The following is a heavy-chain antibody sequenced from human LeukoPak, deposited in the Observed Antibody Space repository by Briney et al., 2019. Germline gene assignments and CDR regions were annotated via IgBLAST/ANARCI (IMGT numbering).Heavy chain of an antibody. V-gene: IGHV1-18*01. CDR3: ARVEVEWELLRQAFDI. CDR2: ISAYNGNT. Sequence: ASVKVSCKASGYTFTSYGISWVRQAPGQGLEWMGGISAYNGNTNYAQKLQGRVTMTTDTSTSTAYMELRSLRSDDTAVYYCARVEVEWELLRQAFDIWGQGTMVTVFS. J-gene: IGHJ3*02. D-gene: IGHD1-26*01. CDR1: GYTFTSYG.